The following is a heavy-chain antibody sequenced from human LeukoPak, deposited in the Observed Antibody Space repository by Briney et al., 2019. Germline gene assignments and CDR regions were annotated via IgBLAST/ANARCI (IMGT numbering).Heavy chain of an antibody. V-gene: IGHV4-59*08. J-gene: IGHJ1*01. CDR1: GGSISNYY. Sequence: SETLSLTCTVSGGSISNYYWNWIRQPPGKGLEWIGYIYYSGSTNYNPSLKSRVTISVDTSKNQFSLKLSSVTAADTAVYYCARLQGYFQHWGQGTLVTVSS. CDR3: ARLQGYFQH. CDR2: IYYSGST.